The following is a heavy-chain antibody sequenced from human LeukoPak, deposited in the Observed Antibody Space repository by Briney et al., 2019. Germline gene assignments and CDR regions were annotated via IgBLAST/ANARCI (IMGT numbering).Heavy chain of an antibody. CDR2: IYYSGST. J-gene: IGHJ6*02. CDR3: ARLWDNTVTTGRGYYYYYGMDV. V-gene: IGHV4-31*03. Sequence: PSQTLSLTCTVSGGSISSGGYYWSWIRQHPGKGLEWIGYIYYSGSTYYNPSLKSRVTISVDTSKNQFSLKLSSVTAADTAVYYCARLWDNTVTTGRGYYYYYGMDVWGQGTTVTVSS. CDR1: GGSISSGGYY. D-gene: IGHD4-4*01.